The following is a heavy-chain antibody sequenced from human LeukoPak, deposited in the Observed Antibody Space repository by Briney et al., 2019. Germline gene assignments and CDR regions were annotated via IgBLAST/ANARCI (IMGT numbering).Heavy chain of an antibody. CDR2: IYYSGST. CDR3: ARYIVSYPHDAFDI. D-gene: IGHD1-26*01. J-gene: IGHJ3*02. V-gene: IGHV4-59*01. Sequence: SETLSLTGTGSGGSISSYYWSWIRQPPGKGLEGIGYIYYSGSTNYNPSLKSRVTISVDTSKKQFSLKLSSVTAADTAFYYCARYIVSYPHDAFDIWGQGTMVTVSS. CDR1: GGSISSYY.